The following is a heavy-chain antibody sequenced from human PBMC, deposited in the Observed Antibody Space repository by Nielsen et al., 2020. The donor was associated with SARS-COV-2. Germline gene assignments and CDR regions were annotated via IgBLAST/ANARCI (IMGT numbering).Heavy chain of an antibody. D-gene: IGHD6-19*01. CDR2: IIPIFGTA. CDR3: ARGRIAVAGTGGMDV. CDR1: GGTFSSYA. Sequence: SVKVSCKASGGTFSSYAIGWVRQAPGQGLEWMGGIIPIFGTANYAQKFQGRVTITADESTSTAYMELSSLRSEDTAVYYCARGRIAVAGTGGMDVWGQGTTVTVSS. V-gene: IGHV1-69*13. J-gene: IGHJ6*02.